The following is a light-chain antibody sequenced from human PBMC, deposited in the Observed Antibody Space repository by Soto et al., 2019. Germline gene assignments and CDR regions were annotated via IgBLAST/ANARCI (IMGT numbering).Light chain of an antibody. J-gene: IGLJ3*02. CDR2: EVS. CDR3: NSYTTTNTLGV. CDR1: SSDVGRYNY. V-gene: IGLV2-14*01. Sequence: QSVLTQPASVSGSPGQSITISCTGTSSDVGRYNYVSWYQQHPGKAPKLMIYEVSNRPSGVSNRFSGSKSGNTASLTISGLQAEDEADYYCNSYTTTNTLGVFGGGTKLTVL.